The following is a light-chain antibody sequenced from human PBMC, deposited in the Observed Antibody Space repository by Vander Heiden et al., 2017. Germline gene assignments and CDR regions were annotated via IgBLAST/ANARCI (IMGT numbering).Light chain of an antibody. J-gene: IGKJ5*01. V-gene: IGKV1-39*01. CDR1: QSISSY. Sequence: IQMTQSPSSLSASVGDRVTITCRASQSISSYLNWYQQKPGKAPKLLIYAASSLQSGVPSRFSGSGSGTDFTLTISSLQPEDFATYYCQQSYSTPLTFDQGTQLEIK. CDR3: QQSYSTPLT. CDR2: AAS.